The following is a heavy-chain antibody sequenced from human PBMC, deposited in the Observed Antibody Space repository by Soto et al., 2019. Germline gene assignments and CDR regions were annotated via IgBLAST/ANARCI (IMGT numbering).Heavy chain of an antibody. CDR1: GGSISSGDYY. CDR2: IYYSGST. Sequence: QVQLQESGPGLVKPSQTLSLTCTVSGGSISSGDYYWSWIRQPPGKGLEWIGYIYYSGSTYYNPSLKSRVTLLVDTSKNQFSLKLSSVTAADTAVYYCARGKVGRRGGYNWFDPLGQGTLVTVSS. D-gene: IGHD1-26*01. J-gene: IGHJ5*02. CDR3: ARGKVGRRGGYNWFDP. V-gene: IGHV4-30-4*01.